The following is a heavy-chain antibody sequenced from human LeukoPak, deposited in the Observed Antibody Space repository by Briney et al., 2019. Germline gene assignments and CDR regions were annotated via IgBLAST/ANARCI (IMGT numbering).Heavy chain of an antibody. D-gene: IGHD5-18*01. J-gene: IGHJ6*03. CDR2: IYYSGST. CDR1: GGSISSYY. CDR3: ARTPAGAYTYGYFYYYYMDV. V-gene: IGHV4-59*01. Sequence: PSETLSLTCTVSGGSISSYYWSGIRQPPGKGREGSGYIYYSGSTNYNPSLKSRVTISVDTSKHQFSLKLTSVTAADTAVYYCARTPAGAYTYGYFYYYYMDVWGKGTTVTISS.